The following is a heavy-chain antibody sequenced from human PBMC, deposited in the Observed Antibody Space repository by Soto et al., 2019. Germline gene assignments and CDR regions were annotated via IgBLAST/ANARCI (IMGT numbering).Heavy chain of an antibody. Sequence: GGSLRLSCAASGFTFSSYGMHWVRQAPGKGLEWVAVISYDGSNKYYADSVKGRFTISRDNSKNTLYLQMNSLRAEDTAVYYCAKIGRWLQNYFDYWGQGTLVTVSS. CDR1: GFTFSSYG. CDR3: AKIGRWLQNYFDY. D-gene: IGHD5-12*01. CDR2: ISYDGSNK. J-gene: IGHJ4*02. V-gene: IGHV3-30*18.